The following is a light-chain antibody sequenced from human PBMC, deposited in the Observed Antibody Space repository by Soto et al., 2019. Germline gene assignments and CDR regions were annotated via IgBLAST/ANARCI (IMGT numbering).Light chain of an antibody. Sequence: IQMTQSPSSLSASVGDRVTMTXRAGPSISDYVSWYQQKAGKPPQVXXDAXSTLQRGGPSRLSGSGSGTDFTLPITNIQPGDFATYFFQQSQSTPRTFGQGTRLEIK. J-gene: IGKJ5*01. CDR2: AXS. V-gene: IGKV1-39*01. CDR3: QQSQSTPRT. CDR1: PSISDY.